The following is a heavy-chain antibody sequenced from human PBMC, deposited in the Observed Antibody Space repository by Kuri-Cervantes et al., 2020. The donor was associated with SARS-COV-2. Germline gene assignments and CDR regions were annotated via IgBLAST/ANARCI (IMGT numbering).Heavy chain of an antibody. Sequence: ASVKVSCKASGYTFTSYDNNWVRQATGQGLEWMGWMNPRSGNTGCAQKFQGRVTMTRNNSISTAYMELSSLRSDDTAVYYCANAYGDYGEYYFDYWGQGTLVTVSS. D-gene: IGHD4-17*01. J-gene: IGHJ4*02. CDR1: GYTFTSYD. CDR3: ANAYGDYGEYYFDY. CDR2: MNPRSGNT. V-gene: IGHV1-8*01.